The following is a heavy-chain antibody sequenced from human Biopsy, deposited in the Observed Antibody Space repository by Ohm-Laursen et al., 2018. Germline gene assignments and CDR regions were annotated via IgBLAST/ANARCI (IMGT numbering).Heavy chain of an antibody. Sequence: SPRLSCTASGFTVSNKYMSWVRQAPGKGLEWVSVIYTGGTTHYADSVRGRFTISRDNSKNTLYLQMNSLRAEDTAVYYCARHHCTNGVCLGVYFDYWGQGTLVTVSS. CDR2: IYTGGTT. J-gene: IGHJ4*02. D-gene: IGHD2-8*01. CDR1: GFTVSNKY. V-gene: IGHV3-53*01. CDR3: ARHHCTNGVCLGVYFDY.